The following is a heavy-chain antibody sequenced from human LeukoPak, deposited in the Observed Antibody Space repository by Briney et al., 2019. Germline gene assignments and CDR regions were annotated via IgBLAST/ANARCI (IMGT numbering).Heavy chain of an antibody. J-gene: IGHJ4*02. CDR3: ASLTVAAYFDY. V-gene: IGHV4-59*01. D-gene: IGHD4-23*01. CDR1: GGSISSYY. CDR2: IYYSGST. Sequence: PSETLSLTCTVCGGSISSYYWSWIRQPPGKGLEWIGYIYYSGSTNYNPSLKSPVTISVDTSKNQFSLKLSSVTAADTAVYYCASLTVAAYFDYWGQGTLVTVSS.